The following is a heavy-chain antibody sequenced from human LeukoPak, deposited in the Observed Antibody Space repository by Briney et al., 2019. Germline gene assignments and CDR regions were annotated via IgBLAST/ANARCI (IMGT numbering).Heavy chain of an antibody. V-gene: IGHV4-61*01. D-gene: IGHD5-18*01. Sequence: SETLSLTCTVSGGSVSSGSYYWSWIRQPPGEGLEWIGYIYYSGSTNYNPSLKSRVTISVDTSKNQFSLKLSSVTAADTAVYYCARDRDSYGPEWYFDLWGRGTLVTVSS. J-gene: IGHJ2*01. CDR2: IYYSGST. CDR1: GGSVSSGSYY. CDR3: ARDRDSYGPEWYFDL.